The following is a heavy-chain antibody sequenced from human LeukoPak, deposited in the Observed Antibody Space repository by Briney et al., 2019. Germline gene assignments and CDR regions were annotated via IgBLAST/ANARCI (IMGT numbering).Heavy chain of an antibody. V-gene: IGHV4-34*01. D-gene: IGHD5-18*01. CDR1: GGSFSGYY. CDR2: INHSGST. Sequence: SETLSLTCAVYGGSFSGYYWSWIRQPPGNGLEWIGEINHSGSTNYNPSLKSRVTISVDTSKNQFSLKLSSVTAADTAVYHCARGLCISNSYGTYYYYGMDVWGQGTTVTVSS. J-gene: IGHJ6*02. CDR3: ARGLCISNSYGTYYYYGMDV.